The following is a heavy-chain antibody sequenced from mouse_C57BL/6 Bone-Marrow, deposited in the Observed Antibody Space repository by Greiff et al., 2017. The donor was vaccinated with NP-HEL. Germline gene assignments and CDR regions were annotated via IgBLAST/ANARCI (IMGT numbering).Heavy chain of an antibody. CDR3: ARPDWGFAY. V-gene: IGHV5-6*01. CDR1: GFTFSSYG. D-gene: IGHD2-4*01. CDR2: ISSGGSYT. J-gene: IGHJ3*01. Sequence: EVKLVESGGDLVKPGGSLKLSCAASGFTFSSYGMSWVRQTPDKRLEWVATISSGGSYTYYPDSVKGRFTISRDNAKNTLYLQMSSLKSEDTAMYYCARPDWGFAYWGQGTLVTVSA.